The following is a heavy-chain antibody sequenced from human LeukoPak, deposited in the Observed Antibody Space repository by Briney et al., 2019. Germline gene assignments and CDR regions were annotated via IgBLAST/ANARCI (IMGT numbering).Heavy chain of an antibody. J-gene: IGHJ4*02. Sequence: GGSLRLSCAASGFTFGTYAMHWVRQAPGKGLEWVAVISYDGRNKYYADSVKGRFTISRDNSKNTLYLQMNSLRAEDTAVYYCAREAHSNAYYFDYWGQGTLVTVSS. CDR3: AREAHSNAYYFDY. CDR2: ISYDGRNK. D-gene: IGHD4-11*01. CDR1: GFTFGTYA. V-gene: IGHV3-30*04.